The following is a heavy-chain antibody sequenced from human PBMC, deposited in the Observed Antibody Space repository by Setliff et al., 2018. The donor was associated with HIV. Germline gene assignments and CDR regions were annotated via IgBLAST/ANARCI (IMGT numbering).Heavy chain of an antibody. CDR3: ARHGSNWFDP. CDR2: MYYSGRT. D-gene: IGHD3-10*01. J-gene: IGHJ5*02. CDR1: GGSISSNNYY. V-gene: IGHV4-39*01. Sequence: PSETLSLTCTVSGGSISSNNYYWGWIRQPPGKGLEWIGTMYYSGRTYYNRSLKSRVTISVDTSKNQFSLKLSSVTAADTAVYYCARHGSNWFDPWGQGTQVTVSS.